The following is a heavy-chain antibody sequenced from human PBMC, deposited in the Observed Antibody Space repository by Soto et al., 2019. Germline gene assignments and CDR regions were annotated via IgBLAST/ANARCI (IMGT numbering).Heavy chain of an antibody. CDR1: GFTVSSNY. CDR2: IYSGGDT. J-gene: IGHJ6*03. CDR3: SREVEAYSYYIDV. D-gene: IGHD2-15*01. V-gene: IGHV3-66*01. Sequence: EVQLVESGGGLVQPGGSLRLSCAASGFTVSSNYMSWVRQAPGKGLEWVSVIYSGGDTYYADSVKGRFTISRDNSKNTLYLQMNSLRADDTAVYYCSREVEAYSYYIDVLGKGTTVTVSS.